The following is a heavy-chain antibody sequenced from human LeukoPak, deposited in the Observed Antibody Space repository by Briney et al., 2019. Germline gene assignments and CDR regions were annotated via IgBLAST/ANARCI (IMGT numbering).Heavy chain of an antibody. V-gene: IGHV3-30-3*01. J-gene: IGHJ4*02. D-gene: IGHD2/OR15-2a*01. CDR3: ARDLYLYGLYDY. Sequence: GRSLRLSCAGSGFTFSNYAMHGVRQAPGKGLEWVAVISYDGSNKYYADSVKGRFTISRDNSKNTLYLQMNSLRAGDTAVYYCARDLYLYGLYDYWGQGTLVTVSS. CDR2: ISYDGSNK. CDR1: GFTFSNYA.